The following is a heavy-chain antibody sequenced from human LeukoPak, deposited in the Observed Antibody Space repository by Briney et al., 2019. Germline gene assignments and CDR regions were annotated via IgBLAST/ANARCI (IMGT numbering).Heavy chain of an antibody. D-gene: IGHD3-22*01. Sequence: GGSLRLSCAASGFTFSNAWMSWVRQAPGKGLEWVGRIKSKTDGGTTDYAAPVKGRFTISRDDSKNTLYLQMNSLKTEDTAVYYCTTDRRSYYDSSGYYYQNHFDYWGQGTLVTVSS. V-gene: IGHV3-15*01. CDR2: IKSKTDGGTT. CDR3: TTDRRSYYDSSGYYYQNHFDY. J-gene: IGHJ4*02. CDR1: GFTFSNAW.